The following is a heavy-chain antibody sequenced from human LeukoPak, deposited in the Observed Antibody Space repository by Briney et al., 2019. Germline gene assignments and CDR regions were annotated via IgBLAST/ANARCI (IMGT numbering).Heavy chain of an antibody. CDR3: TTELIYGSGSYYKGDY. V-gene: IGHV3-15*01. Sequence: GGSLRLSCAASGFTFSNAWMSWVRQAPGKGLEWVGRIKSKTDGGTTDYAAPAKGRFTISRDDSKNTLYLQMNSLKTEDTAVYYCTTELIYGSGSYYKGDYWGQGTLVTVSS. CDR1: GFTFSNAW. CDR2: IKSKTDGGTT. J-gene: IGHJ4*02. D-gene: IGHD3-10*01.